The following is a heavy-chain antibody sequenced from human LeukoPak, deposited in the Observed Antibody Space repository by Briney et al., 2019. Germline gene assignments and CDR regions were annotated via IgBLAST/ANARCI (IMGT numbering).Heavy chain of an antibody. CDR1: GGSFSGYY. D-gene: IGHD2-15*01. CDR2: INHSGST. J-gene: IGHJ4*02. V-gene: IGHV4-34*01. Sequence: SETLSLTCAVYGGSFSGYYWSWIRQPPGKGLEWIGEINHSGSTNYNPSLKSRVTISVDTSKNQFSLKLSSVTAADTAVYYCARHRPYCSGGSCYSNDFDYWGQGTLVAVSS. CDR3: ARHRPYCSGGSCYSNDFDY.